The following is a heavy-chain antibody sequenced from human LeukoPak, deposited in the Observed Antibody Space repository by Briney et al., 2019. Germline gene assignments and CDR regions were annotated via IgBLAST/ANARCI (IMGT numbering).Heavy chain of an antibody. D-gene: IGHD3-10*01. CDR3: ARGFYGAGSHFDY. Sequence: SQTLSLTCAVSGGSISSGDFPWSWIRQPPGKGLEWIGYVFHTGHTSYNPSLKSRVTISVDMSKNQLSLRLTSVTAADTAVYYCARGFYGAGSHFDYWGQGTLVTVSS. CDR2: VFHTGHT. V-gene: IGHV4-30-2*01. J-gene: IGHJ4*02. CDR1: GGSISSGDFP.